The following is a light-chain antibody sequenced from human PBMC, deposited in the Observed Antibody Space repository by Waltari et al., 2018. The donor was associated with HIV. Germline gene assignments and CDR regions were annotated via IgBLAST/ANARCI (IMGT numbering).Light chain of an antibody. V-gene: IGKV3-15*01. CDR2: GAS. CDR1: QTVIGN. CDR3: QQYNYWPPYT. J-gene: IGKJ2*01. Sequence: EIVMTQSPATLSESPGERATLSCRASQTVIGNLAWYQQKPGQAPRLLVYGASARAAGVPARFTGSGSGTEFTLTISTMQSEDVAVYYCQQYNYWPPYTFGQGTKLEIK.